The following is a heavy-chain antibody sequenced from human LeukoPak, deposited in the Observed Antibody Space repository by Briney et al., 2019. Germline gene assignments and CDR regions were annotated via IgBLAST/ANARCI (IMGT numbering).Heavy chain of an antibody. D-gene: IGHD1-26*01. CDR1: GFTFGDYA. Sequence: GGSLRLSCTASGFTFGDYAMSWVRQAPGKGLEWVGFIRSKAYGGTTEYAASVKGRFTISRDDSKSIAYLQMNSLKTEDTAVYYCTRDQGASGSYFDYWGQGTLVTVSS. CDR2: IRSKAYGGTT. CDR3: TRDQGASGSYFDY. J-gene: IGHJ4*02. V-gene: IGHV3-49*04.